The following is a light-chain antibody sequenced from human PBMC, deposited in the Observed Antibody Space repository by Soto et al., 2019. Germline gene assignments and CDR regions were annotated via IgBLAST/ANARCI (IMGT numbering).Light chain of an antibody. J-gene: IGLJ1*01. V-gene: IGLV1-47*01. Sequence: QSVLTQPPSPSGTPGQGVTISCSGSTSNIGSNYVYWYQQLPGTAPKLLIYRNNQRPSGVPDRFSGSKSGTSASLAISGLRSDDEADYFCATWDDSLNGFYVFGTGTKVTVL. CDR1: TSNIGSNY. CDR2: RNN. CDR3: ATWDDSLNGFYV.